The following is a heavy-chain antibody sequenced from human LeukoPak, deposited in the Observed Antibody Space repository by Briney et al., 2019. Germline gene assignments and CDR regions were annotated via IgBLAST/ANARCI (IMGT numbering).Heavy chain of an antibody. CDR2: INHSGST. CDR1: GGSFSGYY. Sequence: SETLSLTCAVYGGSFSGYYWSWIRQPPGKGLEWIGEINHSGSTNYNPSLKSRVTISVDTSKNQFSLKLSSVTAADTAVYYCARGEDYYGSGSPFDYWGRGTLVTVSS. J-gene: IGHJ2*01. CDR3: ARGEDYYGSGSPFDY. D-gene: IGHD3-10*01. V-gene: IGHV4-34*01.